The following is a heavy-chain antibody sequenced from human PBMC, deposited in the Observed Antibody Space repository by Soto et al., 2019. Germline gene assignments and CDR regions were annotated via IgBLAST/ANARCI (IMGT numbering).Heavy chain of an antibody. CDR2: IYYSGST. D-gene: IGHD6-19*01. J-gene: IGHJ6*02. CDR3: ASLAVAGTKGMDV. CDR1: VGSVSSYY. V-gene: IGHV4-59*02. Sequence: SETRSLTCTFYVGSVSSYYWSWIRQPPGNGLEWIGYIYYSGSTNYNPSLKSRVTISVDTSKNQFSLKLSSVTAADTAVYYCASLAVAGTKGMDVWGQGTTVTVSS.